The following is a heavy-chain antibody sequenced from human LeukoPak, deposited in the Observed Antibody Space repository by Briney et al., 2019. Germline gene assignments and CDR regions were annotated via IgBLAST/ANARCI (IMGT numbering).Heavy chain of an antibody. Sequence: ASVKVSCKASGYIFIGYYIHWVRQAPGQGLEWMGRINPDTGDTKSAQKFQGRVTMTRDTSISTAYMELSRLRSDDTAVYYCARGRSLIPAVGEGEVYWGQGTLVTVSS. J-gene: IGHJ4*02. V-gene: IGHV1-2*02. CDR1: GYIFIGYY. D-gene: IGHD6-13*01. CDR3: ARGRSLIPAVGEGEVY. CDR2: INPDTGDT.